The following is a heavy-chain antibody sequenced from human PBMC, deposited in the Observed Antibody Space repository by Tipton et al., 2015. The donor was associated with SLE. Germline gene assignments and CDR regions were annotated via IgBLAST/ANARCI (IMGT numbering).Heavy chain of an antibody. CDR3: AKDLLRRSIAAAGPAFGYYYGMDV. Sequence: SLRLSCAASGFTFSSYGMHWVRQAPGKGLEWVAVIWYDGSNKYYADSVKGRFTISRDNSKNTLYLQMNSLRAEDTAVYYCAKDLLRRSIAAAGPAFGYYYGMDVWGQGTTVTVSS. CDR1: GFTFSSYG. V-gene: IGHV3-30*18. J-gene: IGHJ6*02. D-gene: IGHD6-13*01. CDR2: IWYDGSNK.